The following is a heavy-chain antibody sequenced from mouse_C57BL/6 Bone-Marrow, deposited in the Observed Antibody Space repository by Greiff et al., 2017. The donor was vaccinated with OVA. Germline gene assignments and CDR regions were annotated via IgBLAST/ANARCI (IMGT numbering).Heavy chain of an antibody. D-gene: IGHD1-1*01. CDR1: GYTFTSYG. CDR3: ARFSPDYYGSSGFEY. Sequence: QVQLQQSGAELARPGASVKLSCKASGYTFTSYGISWVKQRTGQGLEWIGEIYPRSGNTYYNEKFKGKATLTADKSSSTAYMELRSLTSEDSAVYFCARFSPDYYGSSGFEYWGQGTTLTVSS. CDR2: IYPRSGNT. V-gene: IGHV1-81*01. J-gene: IGHJ2*01.